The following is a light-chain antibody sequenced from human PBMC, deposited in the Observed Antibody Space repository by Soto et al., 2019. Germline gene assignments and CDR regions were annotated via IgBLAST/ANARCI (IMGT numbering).Light chain of an antibody. V-gene: IGKV3-20*01. J-gene: IGKJ1*01. Sequence: EIVLTQSPGTLSLSPGERATLSCRASQSISSSHLAWYQQKPGQAPRLLIYGASSRATGIPDRFSGSGSGTDFSLTINRLEPEDFAVYFCQQYGSSPRTFGQGTKVEV. CDR3: QQYGSSPRT. CDR2: GAS. CDR1: QSISSSH.